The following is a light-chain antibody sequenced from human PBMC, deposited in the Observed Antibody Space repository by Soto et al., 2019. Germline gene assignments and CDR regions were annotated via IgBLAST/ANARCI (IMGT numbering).Light chain of an antibody. J-gene: IGKJ1*01. CDR3: QQYNSYSWT. Sequence: DIQLTQSPSTLSASVGDRVTITCRASQSISSWFAWYQQKPGKAPTLLIYKASSFESGVPSRFSGSGSGTEFTLTISSLQPDDFAPYYCQQYNSYSWTFGQGTKVDIK. CDR2: KAS. CDR1: QSISSW. V-gene: IGKV1-5*03.